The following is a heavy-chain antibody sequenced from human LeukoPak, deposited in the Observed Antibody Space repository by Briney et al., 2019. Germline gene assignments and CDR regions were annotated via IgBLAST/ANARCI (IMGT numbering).Heavy chain of an antibody. Sequence: RSSETLSLTCTVSGGSISSYYWSWIRQPPGKGLEWIGYIYYSGSTNYNPSLKSRVTISVDTSKNQFSLKLSSVTAADTAVYYCARDGEYCSSTSCFDAFDIWGQGTMVTVSS. CDR3: ARDGEYCSSTSCFDAFDI. CDR1: GGSISSYY. V-gene: IGHV4-59*01. J-gene: IGHJ3*02. CDR2: IYYSGST. D-gene: IGHD2-2*01.